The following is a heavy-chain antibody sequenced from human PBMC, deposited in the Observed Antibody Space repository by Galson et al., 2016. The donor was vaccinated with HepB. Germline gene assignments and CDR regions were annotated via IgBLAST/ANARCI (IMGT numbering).Heavy chain of an antibody. CDR1: GDSISTGTYF. CDR2: IFHTGTS. J-gene: IGHJ5*02. V-gene: IGHV4-30-2*01. Sequence: TLSLTCLVSGDSISTGTYFWNWIRQPPGKGLEWIGHIFHTGTSYYTPSLRSRVTMSVDTSKNQFSLNLTSVTAADTAVYYCVRGASTGLLEPWGQGTLVTVSS. CDR3: VRGASTGLLEP.